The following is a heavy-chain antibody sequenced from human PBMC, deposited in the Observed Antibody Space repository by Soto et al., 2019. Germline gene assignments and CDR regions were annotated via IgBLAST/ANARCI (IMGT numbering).Heavy chain of an antibody. CDR1: GGSVSIGDYF. CDR3: ARSPNYYYYGFDV. V-gene: IGHV4-61*08. D-gene: IGHD3-10*01. J-gene: IGHJ6*02. CDR2: IYYSGST. Sequence: PSGTLSLTCTVSGGSVSIGDYFWSWLRQSPGKRLEWIAYIYYSGSTNYNPSLKSRATISVDTSKSQVSLTLTSMTAADAALYYCARSPNYYYYGFDVWGQGTAVTVSS.